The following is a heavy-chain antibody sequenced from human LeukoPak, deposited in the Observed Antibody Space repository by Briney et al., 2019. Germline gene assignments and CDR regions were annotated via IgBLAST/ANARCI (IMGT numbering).Heavy chain of an antibody. CDR3: ARRDSIFDI. Sequence: SETLSLTCTVSGGSISSYYWSWIRQPPGKGLEWIGYIYSTGSTNYNPSLKSRVTKSVDTSKNQFSLKLSSVTAADTAVYYCARRDSIFDIWGPRTMVTVSS. CDR2: IYSTGST. D-gene: IGHD2-15*01. J-gene: IGHJ3*02. V-gene: IGHV4-59*08. CDR1: GGSISSYY.